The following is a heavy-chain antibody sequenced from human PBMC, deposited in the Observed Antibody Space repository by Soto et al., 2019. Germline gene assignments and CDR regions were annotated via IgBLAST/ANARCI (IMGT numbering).Heavy chain of an antibody. CDR3: ARYKWNYGSNPYDY. J-gene: IGHJ4*02. CDR2: ISGSGGST. Sequence: HPGGSLRLSCAASGFTFSSYAMSWVRQAPGKGLEWVSAISGSGGSTYYADSVKGRFTISRDNSKNTLYLQMNSLRAEDTAVYYCARYKWNYGSNPYDYWGQGTLVNVSS. D-gene: IGHD1-7*01. CDR1: GFTFSSYA. V-gene: IGHV3-23*01.